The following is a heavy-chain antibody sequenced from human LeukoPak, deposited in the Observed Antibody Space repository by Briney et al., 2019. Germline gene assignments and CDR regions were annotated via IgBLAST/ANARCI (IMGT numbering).Heavy chain of an antibody. CDR2: INTDGSST. D-gene: IGHD6-19*01. V-gene: IGHV3-74*01. CDR3: ARPGIAVPGSFDI. J-gene: IGHJ3*02. Sequence: GGSLRLSCAASGFTFSNYWMHWVRQAPGKGLVWVSRINTDGSSTNYADSVKGRFTISRDNAKNTLYLQMNSLRGEDTAVYYCARPGIAVPGSFDIWGQGTMVTVSS. CDR1: GFTFSNYW.